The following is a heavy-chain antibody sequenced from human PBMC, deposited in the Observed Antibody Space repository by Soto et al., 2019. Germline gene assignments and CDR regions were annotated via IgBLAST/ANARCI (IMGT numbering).Heavy chain of an antibody. D-gene: IGHD3-3*01. CDR2: IVVGSGNT. V-gene: IGHV1-58*01. CDR3: AAHDFWSGHRQYYYGMDV. J-gene: IGHJ6*02. Sequence: GASVKVSCKASGFTFTSSAVQWVRQARGQRLEWIGWIVVGSGNTNYAQKFQERVTITRDMSTSTAYMELSSLRSEDTAVYYCAAHDFWSGHRQYYYGMDVWGQGTTVTVSS. CDR1: GFTFTSSA.